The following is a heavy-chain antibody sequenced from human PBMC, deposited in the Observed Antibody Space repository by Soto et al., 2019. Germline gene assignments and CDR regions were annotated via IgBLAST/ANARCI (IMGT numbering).Heavy chain of an antibody. J-gene: IGHJ4*02. CDR1: GGSISSGGYY. D-gene: IGHD3-16*01. Sequence: QVQLQESGPGLVKPSQTLSLTCTVSGGSISSGGYYWSWIRQHPGKGLEWIGYIYYSGSTYYSPSLKSRVTISVDTSKNQFFLKLSPVTAADTAVYYCARLAQLGQFGEVSYFDYWGQGTLVTVSS. CDR2: IYYSGST. V-gene: IGHV4-31*03. CDR3: ARLAQLGQFGEVSYFDY.